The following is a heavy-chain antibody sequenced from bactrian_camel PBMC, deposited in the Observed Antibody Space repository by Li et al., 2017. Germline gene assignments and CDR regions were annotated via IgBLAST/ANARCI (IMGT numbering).Heavy chain of an antibody. CDR3: AADKISGPIGSRQPGDYRS. V-gene: IGHV3S67*01. J-gene: IGHJ4*01. CDR2: VAMIGTV. D-gene: IGHD4*01. Sequence: VQLVESGGGSVQAGGSLRLSRVVSGYSGRGYSAAWFRQAPGKEREGVAAVAMIGTVTYADYVKGRFTISKDDAKHTLWLQMNSLKPEDTAMYHCAADKISGPIGSRQPGDYRSWGPGTQVTVS. CDR1: GYSGRGYS.